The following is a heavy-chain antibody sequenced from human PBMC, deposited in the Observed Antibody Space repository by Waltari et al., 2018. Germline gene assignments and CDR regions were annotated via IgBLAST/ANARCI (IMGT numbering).Heavy chain of an antibody. Sequence: AASGFTFSSYAMSWVRQAPGKGLEWVSAISGCGGSTYYADSVKGRFTISRDNSKNTLYLQMNSLRVEDTAVYYCAKEPYSYGSTYFDYWGQGTLVTVSS. CDR2: ISGCGGST. J-gene: IGHJ4*02. CDR1: GFTFSSYA. CDR3: AKEPYSYGSTYFDY. V-gene: IGHV3-23*01. D-gene: IGHD5-18*01.